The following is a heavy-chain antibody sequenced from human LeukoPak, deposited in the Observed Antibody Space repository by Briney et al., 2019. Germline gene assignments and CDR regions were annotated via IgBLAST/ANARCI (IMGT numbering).Heavy chain of an antibody. Sequence: ASVKVSCKAFGGSFSSEAISWVRQAPGQGLEWMGGIIPIFGTANYAQNFQGRVTITTDESTSTAYMEVSSLRAEDTAVYYCAKGVYFDYWGQGTLVTVSS. CDR1: GGSFSSEA. J-gene: IGHJ4*02. CDR3: AKGVYFDY. V-gene: IGHV1-69*05. CDR2: IIPIFGTA.